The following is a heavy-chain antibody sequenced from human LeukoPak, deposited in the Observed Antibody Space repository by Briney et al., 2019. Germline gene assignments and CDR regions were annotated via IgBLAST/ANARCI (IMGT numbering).Heavy chain of an antibody. V-gene: IGHV1-18*01. J-gene: IGHJ4*02. CDR2: ISAYNGNT. CDR3: ARDLSQYSYGTFDY. Sequence: GASVKVSCKASGYTFTSYGISWVRQAPGQGLEWMGWISAYNGNTNYAQKLQGRVTMTTDTSTSTAYMELRSLRSDDTAVYYCARDLSQYSYGTFDYWGQGTLVTVSS. D-gene: IGHD5-18*01. CDR1: GYTFTSYG.